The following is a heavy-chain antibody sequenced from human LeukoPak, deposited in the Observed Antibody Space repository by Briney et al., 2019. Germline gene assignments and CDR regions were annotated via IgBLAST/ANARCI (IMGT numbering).Heavy chain of an antibody. D-gene: IGHD3-10*01. CDR3: ARDLATRTSYYYYGTDV. V-gene: IGHV3-20*04. Sequence: AGGSLRLSCAASGFTFDDYGMSWVRQAPGKGPEWVAVINWNGVSTDYAASVKGRFTISRDNAKNSLYLQMNSLRAEDTALYYCARDLATRTSYYYYGTDVWGQGTTVIVSS. CDR1: GFTFDDYG. CDR2: INWNGVST. J-gene: IGHJ6*02.